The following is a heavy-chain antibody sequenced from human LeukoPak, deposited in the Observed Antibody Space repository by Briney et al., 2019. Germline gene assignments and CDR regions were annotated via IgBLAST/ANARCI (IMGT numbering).Heavy chain of an antibody. D-gene: IGHD6-6*01. CDR3: VRDRPHNWFDP. CDR1: GFTFNSHW. J-gene: IGHJ5*02. Sequence: GGSLRLSCAASGFTFNSHWMHWVRQAPGKGLVLVSRINNDGSTTTYADSVRGRFTISRDNAKNTLFLQMNSLRAEDTAVYYCVRDRPHNWFDPWGQGTLVTVSS. CDR2: INNDGSTT. V-gene: IGHV3-74*01.